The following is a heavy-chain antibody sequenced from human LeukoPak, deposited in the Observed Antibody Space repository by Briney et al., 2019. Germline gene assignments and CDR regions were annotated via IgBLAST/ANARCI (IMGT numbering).Heavy chain of an antibody. J-gene: IGHJ3*02. CDR2: ISAYNGNT. Sequence: ASVKVSCKASGYTFTSYGISWVRQAPGQGLEWMGWISAYNGNTNYVQKLQGRVTMTTDTSTSTAYMELRSLRSDDTGVYHCARAAVARSAFDIWGQGTMVTVSS. CDR3: ARAAVARSAFDI. D-gene: IGHD6-19*01. CDR1: GYTFTSYG. V-gene: IGHV1-18*01.